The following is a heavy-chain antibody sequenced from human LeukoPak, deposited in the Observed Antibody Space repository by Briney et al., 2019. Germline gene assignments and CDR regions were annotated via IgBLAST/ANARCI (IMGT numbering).Heavy chain of an antibody. J-gene: IGHJ3*02. V-gene: IGHV3-30-3*01. CDR3: SRDTADDTFDI. Sequence: GGSLRLSCAASGFTFSSYAMHWVRQAPGKGLEWVAVISYDGSNKYYADSVKGRFTIPRDNAKNTLYLQMNSLRAEDTAVYYCSRDTADDTFDIWGQGTMVTVSS. CDR1: GFTFSSYA. CDR2: ISYDGSNK.